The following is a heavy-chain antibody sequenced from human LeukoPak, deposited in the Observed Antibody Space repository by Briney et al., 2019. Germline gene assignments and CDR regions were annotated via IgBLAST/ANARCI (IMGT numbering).Heavy chain of an antibody. CDR1: GFTFSSYW. J-gene: IGHJ4*02. D-gene: IGHD3-10*01. CDR3: AKGVKFGESSRFGY. Sequence: GGSLRLSCAASGFTFSSYWMSWVRQAPGKGLEWVANIKQDGSEKYYVDSVKGRFTISRDNAKNSLYLQMDSLGPEDTAVYYCAKGVKFGESSRFGYWGQGTLVTVSS. V-gene: IGHV3-7*01. CDR2: IKQDGSEK.